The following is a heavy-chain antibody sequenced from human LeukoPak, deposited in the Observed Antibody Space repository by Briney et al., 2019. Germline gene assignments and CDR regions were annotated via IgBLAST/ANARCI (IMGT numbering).Heavy chain of an antibody. Sequence: SQTLSLTCAISGDSVSSNSAAWNWIRQSPSRGLEWLGRTYYRSKWYNDYAVSVKSRITINPDTSKNQVSLQLNSVTPEDTAVYYCARVRYSSSWRPTYYFDYWGQGTLVTVSS. J-gene: IGHJ4*02. V-gene: IGHV6-1*01. CDR3: ARVRYSSSWRPTYYFDY. CDR2: TYYRSKWYN. D-gene: IGHD6-13*01. CDR1: GDSVSSNSAA.